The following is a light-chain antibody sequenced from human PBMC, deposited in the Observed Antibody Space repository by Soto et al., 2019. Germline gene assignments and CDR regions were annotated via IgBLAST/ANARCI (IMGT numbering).Light chain of an antibody. CDR2: TAS. J-gene: IGKJ1*01. V-gene: IGKV1-5*03. Sequence: DIQMTQSPSTLSASVGDRVTITCRASQSISSWLDWYQQKPGKAPKSLIYTASSLESGVPSRFSGSGSGTEFTLTISSLQPDDFATYYCQQYNSYPWTFGQGTKVEIK. CDR3: QQYNSYPWT. CDR1: QSISSW.